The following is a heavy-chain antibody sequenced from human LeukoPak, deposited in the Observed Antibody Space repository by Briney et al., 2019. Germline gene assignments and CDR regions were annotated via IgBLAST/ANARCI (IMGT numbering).Heavy chain of an antibody. Sequence: GGSLRLSCAASGFTFSSYGMHWVRQAPGKGLEWVAFIRYDGSNKYYADSVKGRFTISRDNSRDNSKSTLYLQMNSLRAEDTAVYYCAKGPVNSCDSSGQNWYFDYWGQGTLVTVSS. CDR1: GFTFSSYG. D-gene: IGHD3-22*01. CDR2: IRYDGSNK. CDR3: AKGPVNSCDSSGQNWYFDY. J-gene: IGHJ4*02. V-gene: IGHV3-30*02.